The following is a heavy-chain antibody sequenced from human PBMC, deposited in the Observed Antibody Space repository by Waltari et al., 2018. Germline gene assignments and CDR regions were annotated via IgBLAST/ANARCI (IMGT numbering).Heavy chain of an antibody. V-gene: IGHV1-3*03. Sequence: QVQLVQSGTEVKKPGATVKVSCQPSGYTFIRYSMHWVRQAPGQRPEWMGWINVGNGDTKYSQEFQGRVTITSDTFARTTYMELRSLRSEDMAVYFCARGSRLPFFDWWGQGTLVSVSS. CDR2: INVGNGDT. CDR1: GYTFIRYS. J-gene: IGHJ4*02. CDR3: ARGSRLPFFDW. D-gene: IGHD4-17*01.